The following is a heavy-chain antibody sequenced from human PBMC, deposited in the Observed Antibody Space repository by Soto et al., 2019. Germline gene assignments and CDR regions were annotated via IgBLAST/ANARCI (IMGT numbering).Heavy chain of an antibody. CDR3: ARGFQLRFLVWLSDYYGMDV. CDR1: GGPISSYY. Sequence: SETLSPTCTFPGGPISSYYWGWIRQPPGKGLEWIGYIYYSGSTYYNPSLKSRVTISVDTSKNQFSLKLSSVTAADTAVYYCARGFQLRFLVWLSDYYGMDVWGQGTTVTVSS. D-gene: IGHD3-3*01. V-gene: IGHV4-59*06. J-gene: IGHJ6*02. CDR2: IYYSGST.